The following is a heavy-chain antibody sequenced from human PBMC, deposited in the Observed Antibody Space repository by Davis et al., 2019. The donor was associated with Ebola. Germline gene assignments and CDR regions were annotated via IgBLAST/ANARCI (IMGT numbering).Heavy chain of an antibody. CDR2: INPNSGGT. CDR3: ARERFGGSMDV. J-gene: IGHJ6*03. Sequence: SVKVSCKASGYTFTGYYMHWVRQAPGQGLEWMGWINPNSGGTNDAQKFQGWVTMTRDTSISTASMELSRLRSDDTAVYYCARERFGGSMDVWGKGTTVTVSS. CDR1: GYTFTGYY. V-gene: IGHV1-2*04. D-gene: IGHD3-10*01.